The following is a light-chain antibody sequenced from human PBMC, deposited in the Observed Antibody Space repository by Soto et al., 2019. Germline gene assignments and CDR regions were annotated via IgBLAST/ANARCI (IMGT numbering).Light chain of an antibody. CDR3: QENKSGPPLT. J-gene: IGKJ5*01. CDR2: ATS. Sequence: VMTQSPATLSASPGERVTLSCRASQSVDSDLAWYQHKPGQAPRLLVYATSTRPTDIPARFSGSGSGTEFTLTISSLQPEDFAAYFCQENKSGPPLTFGQGTKLEIK. V-gene: IGKV3D-15*01. CDR1: QSVDSD.